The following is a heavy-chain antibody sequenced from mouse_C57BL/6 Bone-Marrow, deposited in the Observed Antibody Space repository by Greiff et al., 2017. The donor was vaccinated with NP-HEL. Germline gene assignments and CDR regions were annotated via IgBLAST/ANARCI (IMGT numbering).Heavy chain of an antibody. CDR1: GFNIKNTY. J-gene: IGHJ1*03. D-gene: IGHD1-1*01. CDR3: ASGSSYWYFDV. CDR2: IDPANGNT. Sequence: EVQLVESVAELVRPGASVKLSCTASGFNIKNTYMPWVKQRPEQGLEWIGRIDPANGNTKYAPKFQGKATITADTSSNTAYLQLSSLTSEDTAIYYCASGSSYWYFDVWGTGTTVTVSS. V-gene: IGHV14-3*01.